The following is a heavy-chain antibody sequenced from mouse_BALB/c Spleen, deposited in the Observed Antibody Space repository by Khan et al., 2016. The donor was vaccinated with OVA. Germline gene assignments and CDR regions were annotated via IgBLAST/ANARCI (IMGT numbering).Heavy chain of an antibody. CDR3: TRSGYGSFAY. CDR1: GYTFTSYY. Sequence: QVQLQQSGAELVKPGASVRLSCKASGYTFTSYYLYWVKQRPGQGLEWIEDINPSSGGTNFNEKFKSKATLTVDKSSSTAYIQLNSLTSEDSAVYYCTRSGYGSFAYWGQGTLVTVSA. J-gene: IGHJ3*01. V-gene: IGHV1S81*02. D-gene: IGHD2-2*01. CDR2: INPSSGGT.